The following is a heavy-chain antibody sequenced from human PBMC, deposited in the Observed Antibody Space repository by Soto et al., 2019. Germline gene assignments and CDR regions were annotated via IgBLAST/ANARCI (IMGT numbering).Heavy chain of an antibody. D-gene: IGHD3-16*01. J-gene: IGHJ4*02. CDR1: GGKFVDYG. CDR3: VRDDPGLGIDF. Sequence: AAAGGKFVDYGGRRIRQKTGKGLEWVSRITWNSGSSAYADSVKGRFTISRDNAKNTLYLQMNSLRAEDTAVYYCVRDDPGLGIDFWGQGTQVTVSS. CDR2: ITWNSGSS. V-gene: IGHV3-9*01.